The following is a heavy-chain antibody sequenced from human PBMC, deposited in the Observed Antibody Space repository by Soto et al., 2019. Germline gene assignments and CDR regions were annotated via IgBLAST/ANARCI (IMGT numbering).Heavy chain of an antibody. V-gene: IGHV4-31*03. CDR3: PSLDSLGYYHGYFFVY. Sequence: SETLSLTCTVSGGSISSGGYYWSWIRKHPGKGLEWIGYIYYSGSTYYNPSLKSRVTISVDTSKNQFSLKLRSVPAADTAVSFCPSLDSLGYYHGYFFVYWGQGTLFTVSS. D-gene: IGHD3-22*01. CDR1: GGSISSGGYY. J-gene: IGHJ4*02. CDR2: IYYSGST.